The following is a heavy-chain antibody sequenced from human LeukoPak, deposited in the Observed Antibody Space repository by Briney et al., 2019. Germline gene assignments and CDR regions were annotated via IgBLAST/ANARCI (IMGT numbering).Heavy chain of an antibody. D-gene: IGHD6-6*01. CDR1: GGSISSGGYS. J-gene: IGHJ3*02. Sequence: PSETLSLTCAVSGGSISSGGYSWSWIRQPPGKGLEWIGYIYHSGSTYYNPSLKSRVTISVDRSKNQFSLKLSSVTAADTAVYYCARTSIAARRANAFDIWGQGTMVTVSS. V-gene: IGHV4-30-2*01. CDR2: IYHSGST. CDR3: ARTSIAARRANAFDI.